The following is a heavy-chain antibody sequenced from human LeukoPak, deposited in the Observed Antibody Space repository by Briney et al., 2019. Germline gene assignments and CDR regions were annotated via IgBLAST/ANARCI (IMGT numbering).Heavy chain of an antibody. CDR3: ARVTHYYDSSGSPMDYYMDV. CDR2: IYHSGST. Sequence: TSETLSLTCTVSGGSISSGGYYWSWIRQPPGKGLEWIGYIYHSGSTYYNPSLKSRVTISVDRSKNQFSLKLSSVTAADTAVYYCARVTHYYDSSGSPMDYYMDVWGKGTTVTVSS. J-gene: IGHJ6*03. D-gene: IGHD3-22*01. V-gene: IGHV4-30-2*01. CDR1: GGSISSGGYY.